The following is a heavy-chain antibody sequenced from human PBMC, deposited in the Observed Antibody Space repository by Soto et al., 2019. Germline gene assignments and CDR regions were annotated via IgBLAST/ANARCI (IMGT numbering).Heavy chain of an antibody. J-gene: IGHJ6*01. CDR1: VVSISSSSYY. CDR3: ARPPGDYYYYGMEA. Sequence: SETLSLTCTFSVVSISSSSYYCGWIRQPPGKGLEWIGSIYYSGSTYYNPSLKSRVTISVDTSKNQFSLKLSSVTAADTAVYYCARPPGDYYYYGMEAWGQGTTVSVSS. CDR2: IYYSGST. V-gene: IGHV4-39*01. D-gene: IGHD1-26*01.